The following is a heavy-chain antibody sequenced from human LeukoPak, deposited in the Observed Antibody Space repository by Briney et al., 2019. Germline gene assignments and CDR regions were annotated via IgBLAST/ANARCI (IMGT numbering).Heavy chain of an antibody. J-gene: IGHJ4*02. D-gene: IGHD3-9*01. CDR1: GGSISRYY. CDR3: ARSKDILTGYCFDY. CDR2: IYYSGST. V-gene: IGHV4-59*01. Sequence: SETLSLTCTVSGGSISRYYWSWLRQPPGKGLEWIGYIYYSGSTNYNPSLKRRVTISVDTSKNQFSLKLSSVTAADTAVYYCARSKDILTGYCFDYWGQGTLVTVSS.